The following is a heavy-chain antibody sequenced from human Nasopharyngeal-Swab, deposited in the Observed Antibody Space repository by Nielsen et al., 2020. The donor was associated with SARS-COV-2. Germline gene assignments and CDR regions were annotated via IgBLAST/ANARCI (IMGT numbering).Heavy chain of an antibody. J-gene: IGHJ6*02. V-gene: IGHV3-33*01. CDR2: IWYDGSNK. CDR1: GFTFSSYG. D-gene: IGHD6-6*01. CDR3: ARDWYSSSSDHYYYGMDV. Sequence: GGSLRLSCAASGFTFSSYGMHWVRQAPGKWLERVAVIWYDGSNKYYADSVKGRFTISRDNSKNTLYLQMNSLRAEDTAVYYCARDWYSSSSDHYYYGMDVWGQGTTVTVSS.